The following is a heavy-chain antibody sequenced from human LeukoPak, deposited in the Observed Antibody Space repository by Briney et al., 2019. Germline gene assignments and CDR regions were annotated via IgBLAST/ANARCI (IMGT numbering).Heavy chain of an antibody. CDR3: AGGGYSSGWYSSPDY. V-gene: IGHV3-9*01. CDR2: FSWNSKNI. D-gene: IGHD6-19*01. CDR1: GFSFEEYA. Sequence: SLRLSCAASGFSFEEYAMYLVGHAPGKGLHWVAGFSWNSKNIGYGDSVKGRFTISRDNAKNSLYLQMNSLRAEDTAVYYCAGGGYSSGWYSSPDYWGQGTLVTVSS. J-gene: IGHJ4*02.